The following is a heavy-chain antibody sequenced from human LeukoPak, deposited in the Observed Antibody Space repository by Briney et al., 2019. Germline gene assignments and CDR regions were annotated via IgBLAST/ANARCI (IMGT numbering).Heavy chain of an antibody. V-gene: IGHV1-69*01. D-gene: IGHD2-2*01. J-gene: IGHJ4*02. CDR1: GGTFSSDS. Sequence: SVKVSCNASGGTFSSDSISWVRHPPGQGSEWMGGIIPIFGTANYTRKFQGRVTITADESTSTAYMELSSLRSEDTAVYYWASGYCSSSSCCFQFGYFDYWGQGALVTVSS. CDR3: ASGYCSSSSCCFQFGYFDY. CDR2: IIPIFGTA.